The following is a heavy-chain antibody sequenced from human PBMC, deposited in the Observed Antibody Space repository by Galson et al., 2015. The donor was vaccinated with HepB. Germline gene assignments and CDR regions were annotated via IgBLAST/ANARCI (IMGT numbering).Heavy chain of an antibody. D-gene: IGHD2-15*01. CDR1: GGSISSYY. Sequence: ETLSLTCTVSGGSISSYYWSWIRQPAGKGLEWIGRIYTSGSTNYNPSLKSRVTMSVDTSKNQFSLKLSSVTAADTAVYYCARSYCSGGSCYFDYWGQGTLVTVSS. CDR2: IYTSGST. V-gene: IGHV4-4*07. CDR3: ARSYCSGGSCYFDY. J-gene: IGHJ4*02.